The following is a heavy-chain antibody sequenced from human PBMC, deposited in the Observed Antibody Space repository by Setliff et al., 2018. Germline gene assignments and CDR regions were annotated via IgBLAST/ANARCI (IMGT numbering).Heavy chain of an antibody. J-gene: IGHJ4*02. V-gene: IGHV4-39*01. CDR1: GDSISSSNYY. Sequence: SETLSLTCTVSGDSISSSNYYWGWIRQPPGKGLEWIAAIKYSGSTSYNPSLKSRVTITVDKSKSQFSLKLSSVTAVDTAVYYCARQGTYCDGGGGSCFPPNYWGQGTLVTVSS. D-gene: IGHD2-15*01. CDR3: ARQGTYCDGGGGSCFPPNY. CDR2: IKYSGST.